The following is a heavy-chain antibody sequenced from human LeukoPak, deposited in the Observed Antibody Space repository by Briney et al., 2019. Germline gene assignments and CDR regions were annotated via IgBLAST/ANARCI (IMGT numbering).Heavy chain of an antibody. V-gene: IGHV1-69*01. CDR3: ARVRRSYDFWSGARAFDI. CDR2: IIPIFGTA. Sequence: GSSVKVSCKASGGTFSSYAISWVRQAPGQGLEWMGGIIPIFGTANYAQKFKGRVTITADESTSTAYMELSSLRFEDTAVYYCARVRRSYDFWSGARAFDIWGQGTMVTVSS. D-gene: IGHD3-3*01. CDR1: GGTFSSYA. J-gene: IGHJ3*02.